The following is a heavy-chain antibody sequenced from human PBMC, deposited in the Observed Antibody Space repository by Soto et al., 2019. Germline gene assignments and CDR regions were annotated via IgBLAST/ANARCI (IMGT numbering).Heavy chain of an antibody. CDR3: ARVSIVATISDVYYFDY. J-gene: IGHJ4*02. V-gene: IGHV4-59*01. CDR2: IYYSGST. D-gene: IGHD5-12*01. Sequence: SETLSLTCTVSGGSISSYYWSWIRQPPGKGLEWIGYIYYSGSTNYNPSLKSRVTISVDTSKNQFSLKLSSVTAADTAVYFCARVSIVATISDVYYFDYWGQGTLVTVSS. CDR1: GGSISSYY.